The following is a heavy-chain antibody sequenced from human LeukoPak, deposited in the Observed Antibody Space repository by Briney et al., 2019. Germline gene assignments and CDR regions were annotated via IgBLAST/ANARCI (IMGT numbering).Heavy chain of an antibody. CDR2: IYYGGST. V-gene: IGHV4-59*01. D-gene: IGHD4-17*01. CDR1: GGSISSYY. CDR3: ARFVGLRDALDI. J-gene: IGHJ3*02. Sequence: PSETLSLTCTVSGGSISSYYWSWLRQPPGKGLEWIGYIYYGGSTNYNHSLKSRVTISVVTSKNQFSLKLSSVTAADTAVYYCARFVGLRDALDIWGQGTMVTVSS.